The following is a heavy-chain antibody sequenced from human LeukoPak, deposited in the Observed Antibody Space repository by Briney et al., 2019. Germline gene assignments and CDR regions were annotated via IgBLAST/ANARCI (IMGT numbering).Heavy chain of an antibody. V-gene: IGHV4-59*01. D-gene: IGHD3-22*01. Sequence: SETLSLTCTVSGGSISSYYWSWIRQPPGKGLEWIGYIYYSGSTNYNPSLKSRVTISVVTSKNQFSLKLSSVTAADTAVYYCARHDSSGYYPDYWGQGTLVTVSS. CDR2: IYYSGST. CDR3: ARHDSSGYYPDY. CDR1: GGSISSYY. J-gene: IGHJ4*02.